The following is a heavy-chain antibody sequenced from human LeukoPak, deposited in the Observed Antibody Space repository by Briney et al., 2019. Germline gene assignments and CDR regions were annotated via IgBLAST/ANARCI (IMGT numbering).Heavy chain of an antibody. CDR1: GYTFTGYY. V-gene: IGHV1-2*02. CDR2: INPNSGGT. CDR3: ATVPRGIVGATRPFDY. D-gene: IGHD1-26*01. Sequence: ASVKVSCKASGYTFTGYYIHWVRQAPGQGLEWMGWINPNSGGTNYAQKFQGRVTMTRDTSISTAYMELSRLRSDDTAVYYCATVPRGIVGATRPFDYWGQGTLVTVSS. J-gene: IGHJ4*02.